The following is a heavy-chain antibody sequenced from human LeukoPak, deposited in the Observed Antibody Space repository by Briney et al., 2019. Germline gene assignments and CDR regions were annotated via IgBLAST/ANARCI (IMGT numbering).Heavy chain of an antibody. J-gene: IGHJ4*02. V-gene: IGHV4-59*01. D-gene: IGHD3-22*01. CDR1: GGSISGYY. CDR3: ARAGYYDSSGWEY. Sequence: SETLSLTCTVSGGSISGYYWSWIRQPPGKGLEWIGYIYYSGSTYYNPSLKSRVTISVDTSKNQFSLKLSSVTAADTAVYYCARAGYYDSSGWEYWGQGTLVTVSS. CDR2: IYYSGST.